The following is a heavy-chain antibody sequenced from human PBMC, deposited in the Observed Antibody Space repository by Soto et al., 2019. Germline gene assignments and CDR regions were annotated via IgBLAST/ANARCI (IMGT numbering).Heavy chain of an antibody. D-gene: IGHD1-1*01. J-gene: IGHJ4*02. CDR1: GYTFTNND. CDR3: ARSFPGNYKKN. Sequence: ASVKVSCKASGYTFTNNDVSWVRQATGQGLEWMGWINPNSGGTNYAQKFQGRVTMTRDTSISTAYMELSRLRSDDTAVYYCARSFPGNYKKNWGQGTLVTVSS. CDR2: INPNSGGT. V-gene: IGHV1-2*02.